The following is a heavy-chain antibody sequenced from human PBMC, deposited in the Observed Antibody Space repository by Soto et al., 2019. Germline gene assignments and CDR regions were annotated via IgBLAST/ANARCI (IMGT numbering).Heavy chain of an antibody. CDR2: IYYSGST. CDR3: ARSHLAIFGVVLNDYYYMDV. V-gene: IGHV4-59*08. Sequence: PSETLSLTCTVSGVSISSYYWSWIRQPPGKGLEWIGYIYYSGSTNYNPSLKSRVTISVDTSKNQFSLKLSSVTAADTAVYYCARSHLAIFGVVLNDYYYMDVWGKGTTVTVSS. J-gene: IGHJ6*03. D-gene: IGHD3-3*01. CDR1: GVSISSYY.